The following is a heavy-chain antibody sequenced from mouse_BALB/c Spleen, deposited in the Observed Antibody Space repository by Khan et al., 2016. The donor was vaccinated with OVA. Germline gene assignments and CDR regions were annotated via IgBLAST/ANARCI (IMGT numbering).Heavy chain of an antibody. CDR3: ASRLAGSFAY. D-gene: IGHD1-1*01. V-gene: IGHV5-6*01. CDR1: GFTFSSYS. J-gene: IGHJ3*01. CDR2: ISSGGDYT. Sequence: EVQLVESGGDLVKPGGSLKLSCAASGFTFSSYSMSWVRQTPDKRLEWVASISSGGDYTYYPDIVKGRFTISRDNAKNTLYLQMSILKSEDTAMYYCASRLAGSFAYWGQGTLVTVSA.